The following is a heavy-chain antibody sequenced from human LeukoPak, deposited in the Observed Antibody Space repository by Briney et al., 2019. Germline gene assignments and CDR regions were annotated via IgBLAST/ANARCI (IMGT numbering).Heavy chain of an antibody. CDR2: ISGSGGST. V-gene: IGHV3-23*01. J-gene: IGHJ4*02. CDR3: AKVTGGDMITYGGLDY. Sequence: GGSLSHPCAAPGHTFCRYAMCWVRQAAGKGLDWVAGISGSGGSTYYADSVKGRFTISRDNSKNTLYLQMNSLRAEDTAVYYCAKVTGGDMITYGGLDYWGQGTLVTVSS. D-gene: IGHD3-16*01. CDR1: GHTFCRYA.